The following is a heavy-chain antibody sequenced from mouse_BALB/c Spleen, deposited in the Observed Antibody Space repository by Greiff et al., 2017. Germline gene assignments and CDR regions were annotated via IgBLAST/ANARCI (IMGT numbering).Heavy chain of an antibody. D-gene: IGHD2-1*01. CDR2: ISNGGGST. V-gene: IGHV5-12-2*01. Sequence: EVMLVESGGGLVQPGGSLKLSCAASGFTFSSYTMSWVRQTPEKRLEWVAYISNGGGSTYYPDTVKGRFTISRDNAKNTLYLQMSSLKSEDTAMYYCARGDGNYKYYYAMDYWGQGTSVTVSS. CDR1: GFTFSSYT. CDR3: ARGDGNYKYYYAMDY. J-gene: IGHJ4*01.